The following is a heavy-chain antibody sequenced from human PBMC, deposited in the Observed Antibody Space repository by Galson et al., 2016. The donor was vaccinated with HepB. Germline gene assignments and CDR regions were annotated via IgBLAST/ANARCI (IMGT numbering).Heavy chain of an antibody. V-gene: IGHV3-23*01. Sequence: SLRLSCAASGITFSSYDMNWARQAPGKGLEWVSYISGSGGSTFYADSVKGRFTISRDNSKNTLFLQMNSLRAEDTAVYYCAKDLSCNEHAFDIWGQGTMVSVSS. CDR1: GITFSSYD. CDR3: AKDLSCNEHAFDI. J-gene: IGHJ3*02. CDR2: ISGSGGST.